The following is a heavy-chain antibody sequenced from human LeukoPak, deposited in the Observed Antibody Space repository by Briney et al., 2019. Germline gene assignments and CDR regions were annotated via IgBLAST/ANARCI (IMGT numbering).Heavy chain of an antibody. CDR1: GGSISSGDYY. J-gene: IGHJ4*02. V-gene: IGHV4-30-4*01. CDR3: ARGSLGYCSSTSCLAGLVDY. CDR2: IYYSGST. D-gene: IGHD2-2*01. Sequence: SQTLSLTCTVSGGSISSGDYYWRWIRQPPGKGLEWIGYIYYSGSTYYNPSLKSRVTISVDTSKNQFSLKLSSVTAADTAVYYCARGSLGYCSSTSCLAGLVDYWGQGTLVTVSS.